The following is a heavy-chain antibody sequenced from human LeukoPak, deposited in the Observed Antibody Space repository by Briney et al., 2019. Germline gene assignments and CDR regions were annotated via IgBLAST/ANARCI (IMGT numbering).Heavy chain of an antibody. Sequence: GGSLRLSRAASGFTFSSYAMSWVRQAPGKGLEWVSAISGSGGSTYYADSVKGRFTISRDNSKNTLYLQMNSLRAEDTAVYYCAKVIRITIFGVVIGEFDYWGQGTLVTVSS. J-gene: IGHJ4*02. D-gene: IGHD3-3*01. CDR1: GFTFSSYA. CDR3: AKVIRITIFGVVIGEFDY. CDR2: ISGSGGST. V-gene: IGHV3-23*01.